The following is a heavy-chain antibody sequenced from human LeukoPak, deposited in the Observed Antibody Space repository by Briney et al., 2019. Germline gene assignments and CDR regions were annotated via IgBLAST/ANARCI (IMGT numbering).Heavy chain of an antibody. CDR2: ISSNGGST. D-gene: IGHD1-26*01. J-gene: IGHJ4*02. CDR1: GFSFSSYA. CDR3: ARARGSFRPYYFGY. Sequence: PGGSLRLSCAASGFSFSSYAMHWVRQAPGKGLEYVSAISSNGGSTYYANSVKDRFTISRDDSKNALYLQMGSLRAEDMAVYYCARARGSFRPYYFGYWGQGTLVTVSS. V-gene: IGHV3-64*01.